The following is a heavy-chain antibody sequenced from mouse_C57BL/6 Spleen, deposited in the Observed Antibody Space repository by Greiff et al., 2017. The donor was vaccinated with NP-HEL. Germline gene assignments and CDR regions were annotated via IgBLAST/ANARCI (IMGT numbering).Heavy chain of an antibody. J-gene: IGHJ2*01. CDR2: IDPSDSYT. D-gene: IGHD1-1*01. Sequence: QVQLQQSGAELVRPGTSVKLSCKASGYTFTSYWMHWVKQRPGQGLEWIGVIDPSDSYTNYNQKFKGKATLTVDTSSSTAYMQLSSLTSEDSAGYYCAKITTVQEDYWGQGTTLTVSS. V-gene: IGHV1-59*01. CDR1: GYTFTSYW. CDR3: AKITTVQEDY.